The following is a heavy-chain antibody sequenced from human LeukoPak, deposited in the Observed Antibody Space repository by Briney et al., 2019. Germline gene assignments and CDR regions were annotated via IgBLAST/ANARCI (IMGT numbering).Heavy chain of an antibody. CDR1: GFTITNYW. Sequence: GGSLRLSCAVSGFTITNYWMTWVRQAPGKGLEWVANIKGDGSEKYYVDSVKGRFTISRDNDKNYLYLQMNSLRDEDTAVYYCVRQAGVSWGQGTLVTVSS. D-gene: IGHD6-19*01. CDR2: IKGDGSEK. J-gene: IGHJ5*02. CDR3: VRQAGVS. V-gene: IGHV3-7*01.